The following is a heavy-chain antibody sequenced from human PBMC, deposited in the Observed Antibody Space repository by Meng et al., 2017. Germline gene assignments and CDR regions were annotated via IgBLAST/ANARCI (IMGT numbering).Heavy chain of an antibody. D-gene: IGHD3-10*01. CDR3: ARRVGFGQDGMDV. V-gene: IGHV1-2*06. CDR2: INPNSGGT. J-gene: IGHJ6*02. Sequence: ASVKVSCKASGYTFTNYYIHWVRQAPGQGLEWMGRINPNSGGTKFAQKFQGRVTMTRDTSINTAYMELSRLGSDDTAVFYCARRVGFGQDGMDVWGQGTMVTVSS. CDR1: GYTFTNYY.